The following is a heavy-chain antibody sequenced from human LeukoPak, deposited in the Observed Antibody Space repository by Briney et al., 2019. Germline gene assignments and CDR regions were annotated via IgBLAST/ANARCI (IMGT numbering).Heavy chain of an antibody. Sequence: ASVKVSCKASGYTFTNYGITWVRQAPGQGLEWMGWISAYNGDPNYAQKLQGRLTMTTDTSTSTAYMELRSLRSEDTAVYYCATEAIVVVTARDYWYFDLWGRGTLVTVSS. J-gene: IGHJ2*01. CDR2: ISAYNGDP. CDR1: GYTFTNYG. D-gene: IGHD2-21*02. CDR3: ATEAIVVVTARDYWYFDL. V-gene: IGHV1-18*01.